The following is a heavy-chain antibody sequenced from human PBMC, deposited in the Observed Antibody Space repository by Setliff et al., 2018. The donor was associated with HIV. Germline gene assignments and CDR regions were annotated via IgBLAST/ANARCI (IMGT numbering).Heavy chain of an antibody. D-gene: IGHD2-21*01. CDR2: ISVSGTDI. CDR1: GFTFSRYG. J-gene: IGHJ4*02. Sequence: SLRLSCAASGFTFSRYGMNWVRQAPGKGLELLSYISVSGTDIKYADSVKGRFTISRDNAKNSLYLQMNSLRAEDTAVYYCATAPRRLSYWGQGTLVTVSS. V-gene: IGHV3-21*05. CDR3: ATAPRRLSY.